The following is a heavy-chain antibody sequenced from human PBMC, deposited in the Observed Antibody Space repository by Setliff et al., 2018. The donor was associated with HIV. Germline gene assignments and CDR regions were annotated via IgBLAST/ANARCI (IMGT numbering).Heavy chain of an antibody. V-gene: IGHV4-34*01. CDR2: INHSGST. CDR3: ARRSGAAVFYYFDY. D-gene: IGHD6-13*01. CDR1: GGSFSGYY. J-gene: IGHJ4*02. Sequence: PSETLSLTCAVYGGSFSGYYWSWIRQPPGKGLEWIGEINHSGSTNYNPSLKSRVTISVDTSKNQFSLKLTSVTPADTAVYYCARRSGAAVFYYFDYWGQGTLVTVSS.